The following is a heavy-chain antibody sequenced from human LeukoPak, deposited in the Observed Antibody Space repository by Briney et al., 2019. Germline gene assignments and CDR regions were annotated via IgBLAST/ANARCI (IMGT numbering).Heavy chain of an antibody. CDR1: GGSISSSSYY. V-gene: IGHV4-39*01. Sequence: SETLSLTCTVSGGSISSSSYYWGWIRQPPGKGLEWIGSIYYSGSTYYNPSLKSRVTISVDTSKNQFSLKLSSVPAADTAVYYCASGPRPFDYWGQGTLVTVSS. CDR2: IYYSGST. J-gene: IGHJ4*02. CDR3: ASGPRPFDY.